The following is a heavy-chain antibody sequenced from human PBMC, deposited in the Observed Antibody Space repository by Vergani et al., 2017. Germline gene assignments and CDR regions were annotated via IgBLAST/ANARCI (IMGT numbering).Heavy chain of an antibody. CDR3: ARGYCSSTSCFVAYYFDY. Sequence: EVQLVESGGGLVQPGGSLRLSCAASGFTFSSYDMHWVRQATGKGLEWVSAIGTAGDTYYPGSVKGRFTISRDNSKNTLYLQMNSLRAEDTAVYYCARGYCSSTSCFVAYYFDYWGQGTLVTVSS. D-gene: IGHD2-2*01. CDR1: GFTFSSYD. V-gene: IGHV3-13*01. J-gene: IGHJ4*02. CDR2: IGTAGDT.